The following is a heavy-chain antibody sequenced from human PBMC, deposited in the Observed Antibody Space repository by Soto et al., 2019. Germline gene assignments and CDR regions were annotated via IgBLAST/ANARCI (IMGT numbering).Heavy chain of an antibody. CDR2: IYYSGST. CDR3: AILWGWSVDY. V-gene: IGHV4-59*08. CDR1: GGSISSYY. Sequence: QVQLQESGPGLVKPSETLSLTCTVSGGSISSYYWSWIRQPPGKGLEWIGYIYYSGSTNYNPPRKSRVTISVDTSKNQFSLKMSSVTAADTAVYYCAILWGWSVDYWGQGTLVTVSS. D-gene: IGHD3-16*01. J-gene: IGHJ4*02.